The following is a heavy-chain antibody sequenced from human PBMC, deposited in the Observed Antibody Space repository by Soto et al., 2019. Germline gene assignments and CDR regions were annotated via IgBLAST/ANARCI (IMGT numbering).Heavy chain of an antibody. CDR1: GYTFITYG. D-gene: IGHD1-1*01. CDR3: ARGTYKDF. J-gene: IGHJ4*02. CDR2: ISAYNGNT. Sequence: QVQLVQSGAEVKKPGASVKVSCKASGYTFITYGINWVRQAPGQGLEWMAWISAYNGNTYYAQNFQGRVTITTDTSTSTAYMELRSLRSDDTAICYCARGTYKDFWGQGTLVTVSS. V-gene: IGHV1-18*01.